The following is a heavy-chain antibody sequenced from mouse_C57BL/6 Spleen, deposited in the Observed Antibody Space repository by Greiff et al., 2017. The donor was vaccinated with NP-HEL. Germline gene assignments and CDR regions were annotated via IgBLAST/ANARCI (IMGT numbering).Heavy chain of an antibody. J-gene: IGHJ3*01. CDR1: GYTFTSYW. CDR3: ASLYGNYSWFAY. V-gene: IGHV1-55*01. CDR2: IYPGSGST. Sequence: QVQLQQPGAELVKPGASVKMSCKASGYTFTSYWITWVKQRPGQGLEWIGDIYPGSGSTNYNEKFKSKATLTVDTSSSTAYMQLSSLTSEDSAVYYCASLYGNYSWFAYWGQGTLVTVSA. D-gene: IGHD2-1*01.